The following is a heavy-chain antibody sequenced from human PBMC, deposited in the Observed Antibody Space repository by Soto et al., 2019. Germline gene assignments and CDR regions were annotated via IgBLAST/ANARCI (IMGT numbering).Heavy chain of an antibody. CDR2: SSPRGDTI. J-gene: IGHJ4*02. Sequence: VGSLRLSCVASGFSLANHPMNWVRQTPGKGLEWISYSSPRGDTIYCADSVEGRFTISRDNARNSLSLHMSSLRDEDSALYYCAKGPHTNVGWPYYFESWGQGVPVTVSS. CDR1: GFSLANHP. V-gene: IGHV3-48*02. D-gene: IGHD6-19*01. CDR3: AKGPHTNVGWPYYFES.